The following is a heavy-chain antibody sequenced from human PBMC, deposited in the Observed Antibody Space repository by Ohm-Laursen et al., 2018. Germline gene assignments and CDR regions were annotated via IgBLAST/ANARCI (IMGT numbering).Heavy chain of an antibody. CDR2: IYSGGST. V-gene: IGHV3-66*01. Sequence: SLRLSCSASGFTVSSNYMSWVRQAPGKGLEWVSVIYSGGSTYYADSVKGRFTISRDNSKSTVYLQMNSLQAEGTAMYYCARDPDTSARGFDCWGQGTLVTVSS. CDR3: ARDPDTSARGFDC. CDR1: GFTVSSNY. J-gene: IGHJ4*02. D-gene: IGHD2-2*01.